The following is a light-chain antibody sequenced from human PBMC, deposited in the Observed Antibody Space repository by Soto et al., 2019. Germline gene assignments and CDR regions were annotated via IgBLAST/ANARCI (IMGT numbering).Light chain of an antibody. J-gene: IGLJ3*02. CDR1: SGHSSYA. Sequence: QAVLTQSPSASASLGASVKLTCTLSSGHSSYAIAWHQQQPEKGPRYLMKLNSDGSHNKGDGIPDRFSGSSSGAERYLTISSLQSDDEADYYCQTWGTDTRVFGGGTQLTVL. CDR3: QTWGTDTRV. V-gene: IGLV4-69*01. CDR2: LNSDGSH.